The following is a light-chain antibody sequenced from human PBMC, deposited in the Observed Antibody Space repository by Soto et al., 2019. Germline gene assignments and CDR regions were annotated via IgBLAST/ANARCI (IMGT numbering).Light chain of an antibody. CDR3: MQALQTPQT. CDR2: LAS. CDR1: QSLQHNNGNTL. Sequence: EIVMTQSPLSLTVTPGEPASISCKSSQSLQHNNGNTLLDWYMQKPDQSPQLLIYLASRRAPGAPDRVSGSGSGTDYTLRISTVEADDAAIYYCMQALQTPQTFGQGTKLEI. J-gene: IGKJ1*01. V-gene: IGKV2-28*01.